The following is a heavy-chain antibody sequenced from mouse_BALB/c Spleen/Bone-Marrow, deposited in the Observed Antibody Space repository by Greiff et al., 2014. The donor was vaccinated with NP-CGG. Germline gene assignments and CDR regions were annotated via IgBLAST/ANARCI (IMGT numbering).Heavy chain of an antibody. Sequence: DVQLQESGGGLVKPGGSLKLSCAASGFTFSDYYMYWVRQTPEKRLEWVATISDGGSYTYYPDSVKGRFTISRDNAKNNLYLQMSSLKSEDTAMYYCEREGDGDYWGQGTLVTVSA. D-gene: IGHD3-3*01. V-gene: IGHV5-4*02. CDR1: GFTFSDYY. CDR3: EREGDGDY. J-gene: IGHJ3*01. CDR2: ISDGGSYT.